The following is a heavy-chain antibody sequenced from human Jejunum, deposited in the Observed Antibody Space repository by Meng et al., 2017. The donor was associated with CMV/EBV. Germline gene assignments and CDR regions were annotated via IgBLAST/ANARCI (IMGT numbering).Heavy chain of an antibody. CDR3: ARKIKGSFDY. CDR1: GGSISSGGYF. V-gene: IGHV4-61*02. J-gene: IGHJ4*02. Sequence: QVQLQESGPGLVKPSQNLSLPCPFSGGSISSGGYFWTWIRPAAGKGMEGIGRNYSSWGNDYNPSLKSRVTISVDASRNQFPLRVNSWTAADTAVYYCARKIKGSFDYWGQGTLVTVSS. CDR2: NYSSWGN. D-gene: IGHD3-10*01.